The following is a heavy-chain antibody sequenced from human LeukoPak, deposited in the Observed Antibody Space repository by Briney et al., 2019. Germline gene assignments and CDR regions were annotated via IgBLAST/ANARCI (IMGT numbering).Heavy chain of an antibody. J-gene: IGHJ4*02. V-gene: IGHV3-53*01. Sequence: GGSLRLSCAASGFTVSSNYMSWVRQAPGKGLEWVSVIYSGGSTYYADSVKGRFTISRDNSKNTLYLQMNSLRAEDTAVYYCASGYYDSSGYYPFDYWGQGTLVTVSS. CDR1: GFTVSSNY. D-gene: IGHD3-22*01. CDR3: ASGYYDSSGYYPFDY. CDR2: IYSGGST.